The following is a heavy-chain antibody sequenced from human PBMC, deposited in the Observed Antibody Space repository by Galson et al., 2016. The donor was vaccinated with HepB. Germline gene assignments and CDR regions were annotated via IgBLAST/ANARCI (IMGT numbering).Heavy chain of an antibody. D-gene: IGHD2-2*01. CDR2: IYPGDSDT. CDR1: GYRFTGQW. V-gene: IGHV5-51*01. J-gene: IGHJ5*02. CDR3: ARQRSPSYNWFDP. Sequence: QSGAEVKKPGESLKISCKASGYRFTGQWIGWVRQTPEKGLEWMGIIYPGDSDTRYSPSFQGQVTISADKSLSTAYLQWTSLKASDTAMYYCARQRSPSYNWFDPWGQGTLVTVSS.